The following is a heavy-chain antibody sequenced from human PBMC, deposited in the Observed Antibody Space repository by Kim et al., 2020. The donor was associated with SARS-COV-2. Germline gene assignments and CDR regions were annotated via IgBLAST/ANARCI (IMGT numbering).Heavy chain of an antibody. CDR3: ARDILGGFGSDY. J-gene: IGHJ4*02. Sequence: NSAQKFQCRVTITADESTSTAYMELSSLRSEDTAVYYCARDILGGFGSDYWGQGTLVTVSS. V-gene: IGHV1-69*01. D-gene: IGHD3-10*01.